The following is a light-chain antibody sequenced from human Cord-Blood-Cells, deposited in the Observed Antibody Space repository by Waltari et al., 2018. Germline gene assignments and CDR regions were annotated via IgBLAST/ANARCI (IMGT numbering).Light chain of an antibody. CDR2: DVS. J-gene: IGLJ3*02. V-gene: IGLV2-11*01. CDR1: SSDVGGYNY. Sequence: QSALTQPRSVSGSPGQSVTISCTGTSSDVGGYNYVSWYQQHPGKAPKLMIYDVSKRPSGVPDRFFGSKAGHTGSLTISGLQAEDEADYYCCSYAGSYTWVFGGGTKLTVL. CDR3: CSYAGSYTWV.